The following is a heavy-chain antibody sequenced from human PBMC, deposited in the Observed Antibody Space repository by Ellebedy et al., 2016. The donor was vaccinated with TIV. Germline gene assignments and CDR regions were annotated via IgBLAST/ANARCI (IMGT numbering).Heavy chain of an antibody. CDR2: ISYDGNNK. CDR3: ARDLEKSSGWYGGAAY. J-gene: IGHJ4*02. V-gene: IGHV3-30*03. D-gene: IGHD6-19*01. Sequence: GESLKISCAASGFTFRSYDMHSVRLAPGKGLEWVALISYDGNNKYYADSVKGRFTISRDNSMTTLYLEMNSLRAEDTAVYYCARDLEKSSGWYGGAAYWGQGTQVTVSS. CDR1: GFTFRSYD.